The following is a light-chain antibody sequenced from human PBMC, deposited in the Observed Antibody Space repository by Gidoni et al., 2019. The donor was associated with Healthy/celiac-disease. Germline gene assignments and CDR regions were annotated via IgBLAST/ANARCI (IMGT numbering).Light chain of an antibody. CDR3: QVWDSSIVV. CDR2: RDS. Sequence: SYELTQPLSVSVALGQTARITCGGNNIGSKNVHWYQQKPGQAPVLVIYRDSNRPSGIPELFSGSNSGNTATLTISRAQAGDEADYYCQVWDSSIVVFGGGTKLTVL. CDR1: NIGSKN. V-gene: IGLV3-9*01. J-gene: IGLJ2*01.